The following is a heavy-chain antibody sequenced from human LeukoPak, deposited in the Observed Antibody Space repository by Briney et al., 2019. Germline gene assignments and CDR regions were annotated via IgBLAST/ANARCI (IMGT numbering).Heavy chain of an antibody. CDR1: GGSISSGGYS. J-gene: IGHJ4*02. D-gene: IGHD6-25*01. CDR3: ARSAGSRYYFDY. Sequence: SQTLSLTCAVSGGSISSGGYSWSWIRQPPGKGLEWIGYIYHSGSTYYNPSLKSRVTISVDRSKNQFSLELSSVTAADTAVYYCARSAGSRYYFDYWGQGTLVTVSS. CDR2: IYHSGST. V-gene: IGHV4-30-2*01.